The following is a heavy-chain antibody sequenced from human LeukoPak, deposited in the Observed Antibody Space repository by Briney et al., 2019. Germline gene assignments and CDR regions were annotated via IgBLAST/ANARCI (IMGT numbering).Heavy chain of an antibody. V-gene: IGHV4-34*01. J-gene: IGHJ3*02. Sequence: PSETLSLTCAVYGGSFSGYYWSWIRQPPGKGLEWIGEINHSGSTNYNPSLKSRVTISVDTSKNQFSLKLSSVTAADTAVYYCASVSMVQGVISHDAFDIWGQGTMVTASS. CDR2: INHSGST. CDR3: ASVSMVQGVISHDAFDI. D-gene: IGHD3-10*01. CDR1: GGSFSGYY.